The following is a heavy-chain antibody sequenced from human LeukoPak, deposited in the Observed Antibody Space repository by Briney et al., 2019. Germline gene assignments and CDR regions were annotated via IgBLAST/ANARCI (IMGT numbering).Heavy chain of an antibody. D-gene: IGHD6-13*01. CDR2: ISGSSSYI. CDR3: ARDRQSSRIAAAGTFDY. V-gene: IGHV3-21*01. J-gene: IGHJ4*02. CDR1: GFTFSSYS. Sequence: PGGSLRLSCAASGFTFSSYSMNWVRQAPGKGLEWVSSISGSSSYIYYADSVKGRFTISRDNAKNSLYPQMNSLRAEDTAVYYCARDRQSSRIAAAGTFDYWGQGTLVTVSS.